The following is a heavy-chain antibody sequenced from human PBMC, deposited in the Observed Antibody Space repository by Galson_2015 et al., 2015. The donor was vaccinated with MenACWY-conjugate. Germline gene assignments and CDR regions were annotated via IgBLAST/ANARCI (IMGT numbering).Heavy chain of an antibody. CDR2: IRNKANSYST. CDR3: SRGGLGMSAFDY. J-gene: IGHJ4*02. V-gene: IGHV3-72*01. Sequence: SLRLSCAASGFSFSDHYMDWVRQAPGKGLEWVGRIRNKANSYSTEYAASVKGRFTISRDDSRNLLYLQMGSLKTEDTAVYYCSRGGLGMSAFDYWGQGTLVTVSS. D-gene: IGHD1-14*01. CDR1: GFSFSDHY.